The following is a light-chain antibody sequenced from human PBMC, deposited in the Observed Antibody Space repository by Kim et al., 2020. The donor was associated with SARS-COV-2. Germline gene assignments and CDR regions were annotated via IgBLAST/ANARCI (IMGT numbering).Light chain of an antibody. Sequence: QLVLTQSPSASASLGASVKLTCTLSSGHSSYAIAWHQQQPAKGPRYLMKLNSDGSHSKGDGIPDRFSGSSSWAERYLTISRLQSEDEADYYCQTWGTGIWVFGGGTQLTVL. V-gene: IGLV4-69*01. CDR1: SGHSSYA. CDR3: QTWGTGIWV. CDR2: LNSDGSH. J-gene: IGLJ3*02.